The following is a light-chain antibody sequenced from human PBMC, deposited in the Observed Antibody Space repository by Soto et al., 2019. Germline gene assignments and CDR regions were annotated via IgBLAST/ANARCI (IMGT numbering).Light chain of an antibody. CDR3: QQYHTLPIT. CDR2: DTS. J-gene: IGKJ4*02. Sequence: DIEMAPSPCALSACVGDRVTMSHQASQGINNYLNWYQQKPGNAPKLLIFDTSDLETGVPSRFSGRGSATDFTFTISSLRPEDVAAYYCQQYHTLPITFSGGTKVEIK. V-gene: IGKV1-33*01. CDR1: QGINNY.